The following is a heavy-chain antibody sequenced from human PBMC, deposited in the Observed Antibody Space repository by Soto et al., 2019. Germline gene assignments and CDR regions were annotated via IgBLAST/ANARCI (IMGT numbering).Heavy chain of an antibody. CDR2: INHSGST. CDR1: GGSFSGYY. D-gene: IGHD1-26*01. CDR3: ARSSGSYPGALIHYYGMDV. Sequence: QVQLQQWGAGLLKPSETLSLTCAVYGGSFSGYYWSWIRQPPGKGLEWIGEINHSGSTNYNPSLKSRVTISVDTSQNQFSLKLSSVTAADTAVYYCARSSGSYPGALIHYYGMDVWGQGTTVTVSS. J-gene: IGHJ6*02. V-gene: IGHV4-34*01.